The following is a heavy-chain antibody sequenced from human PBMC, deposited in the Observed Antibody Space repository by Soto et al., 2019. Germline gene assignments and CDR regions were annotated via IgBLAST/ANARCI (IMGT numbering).Heavy chain of an antibody. J-gene: IGHJ4*02. CDR3: ARDRGSGRY. CDR2: INQAGNKK. V-gene: IGHV3-7*05. CDR1: GLTFSNYW. D-gene: IGHD2-8*02. Sequence: EVQLVESGGDLVQPGGSLRLSCVTSGLTFSNYWLSWVRQAPVKGLEWVANINQAGNKKYYVDSVKGRFTISRDNAKNSLYLQMNSLKAEDTAVYYCARDRGSGRYWGQGTLVTVSS.